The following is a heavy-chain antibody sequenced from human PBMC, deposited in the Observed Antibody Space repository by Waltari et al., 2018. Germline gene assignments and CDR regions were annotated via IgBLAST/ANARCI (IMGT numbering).Heavy chain of an antibody. J-gene: IGHJ4*02. CDR3: AKDRRGAAAG. V-gene: IGHV3-30*02. D-gene: IGHD6-13*01. CDR2: IRYDGSNK. Sequence: GLEWLAFIRYDGSNKYYADSVTGRFTISRDNSKNTLYLQMNSLRAEDTAVYYCAKDRRGAAAGWGQGTLVTVSS.